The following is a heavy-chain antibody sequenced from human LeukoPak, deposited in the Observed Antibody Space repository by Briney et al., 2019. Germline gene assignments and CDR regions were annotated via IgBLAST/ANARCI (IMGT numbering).Heavy chain of an antibody. J-gene: IGHJ4*02. V-gene: IGHV3-73*01. Sequence: PVGSLRLSCAASGFTFSGSAMHWVRQASGKGLEWVGRIRSKANSYATAYAASVKGRFTISRDDSKNTAYLQMNSLKTEDTAVYYCTRPGYSSGWSDYWGQGTLVTVSS. CDR1: GFTFSGSA. CDR3: TRPGYSSGWSDY. D-gene: IGHD6-19*01. CDR2: IRSKANSYAT.